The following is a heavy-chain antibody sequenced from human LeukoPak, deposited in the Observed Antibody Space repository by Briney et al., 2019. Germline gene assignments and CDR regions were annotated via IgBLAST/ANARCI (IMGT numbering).Heavy chain of an antibody. J-gene: IGHJ4*02. V-gene: IGHV3-20*04. CDR1: GFTFDDYG. CDR2: INWNGDNT. D-gene: IGHD6-13*01. Sequence: PGGSLRLSCAASGFTFDDYGMSWVRQAPGKGLEWVSGINWNGDNTRYADSVKGRFTISRDNSKKSLYLQMKSLRAEDSALYYCARIEAAGTLGYWGQGILVTVSS. CDR3: ARIEAAGTLGY.